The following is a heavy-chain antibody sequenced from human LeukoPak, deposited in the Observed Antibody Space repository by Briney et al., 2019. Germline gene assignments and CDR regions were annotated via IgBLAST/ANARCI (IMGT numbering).Heavy chain of an antibody. CDR2: ISGSGGST. Sequence: GGSLRLSCAASGFTFSSYAMSWVRQAPGKGLEWVSAISGSGGSTYYADSVKGRFTISRDNSENTLYLQMNSLRAEDTAVYYCAKSGLLWFGELPLDAFDIWGQGAMVTVSS. D-gene: IGHD3-10*01. CDR3: AKSGLLWFGELPLDAFDI. CDR1: GFTFSSYA. V-gene: IGHV3-23*01. J-gene: IGHJ3*02.